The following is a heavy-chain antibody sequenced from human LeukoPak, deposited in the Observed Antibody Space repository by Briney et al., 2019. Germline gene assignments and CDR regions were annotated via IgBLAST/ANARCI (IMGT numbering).Heavy chain of an antibody. CDR3: ARGRDRSRAGDH. CDR2: IHPSGIF. Sequence: PSETLSLTCTVYGGSCDDYYCSWIRQPPGKGLEWIGEIHPSGIFYYNSSLVSRVTISIDTSKSQFSLRLTSVTAADTAFYYCARGRDRSRAGDHWGQGSLVTVSS. V-gene: IGHV4-34*01. CDR1: GGSCDDYY. J-gene: IGHJ4*02.